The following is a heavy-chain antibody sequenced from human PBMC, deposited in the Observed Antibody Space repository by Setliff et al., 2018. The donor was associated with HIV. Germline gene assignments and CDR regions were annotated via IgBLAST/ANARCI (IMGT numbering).Heavy chain of an antibody. CDR1: GSPISSHY. CDR2: IYYSGST. J-gene: IGHJ4*02. Sequence: SETLSLTCNVSGSPISSHYWTWIRQPPGKGLEWIGYIYYSGSTTYNPSLKSRVAISVDTSKNQFSLQLSSVTAADTAVYYCARLVSSPSKFDSWGQGTLVTVSS. V-gene: IGHV4-59*11. CDR3: ARLVSSPSKFDS. D-gene: IGHD6-6*01.